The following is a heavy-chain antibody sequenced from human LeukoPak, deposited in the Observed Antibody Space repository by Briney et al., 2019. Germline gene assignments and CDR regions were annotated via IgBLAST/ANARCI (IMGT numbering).Heavy chain of an antibody. CDR2: FSYSGTT. J-gene: IGHJ4*02. Sequence: SETLSLTCTVSGGSITSRTYYWGWIHQPPGKGLEWIGSFSYSGTTYYNPSLKRRVTISVDTSKNQLSLKLSSVTAADTAVYYCARHQWSGYDNYFDDWGQGTLVTVSP. D-gene: IGHD5-12*01. CDR1: GGSITSRTYY. CDR3: ARHQWSGYDNYFDD. V-gene: IGHV4-39*01.